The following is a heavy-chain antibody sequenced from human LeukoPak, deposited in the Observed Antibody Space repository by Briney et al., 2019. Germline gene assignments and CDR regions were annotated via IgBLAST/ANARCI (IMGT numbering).Heavy chain of an antibody. J-gene: IGHJ4*02. Sequence: SVKVSCKASGGTFSSYAISWVRQAPGQGLEWMGGIIPIFGTANYAQKLQGRVTITTDESTSTAYMELSSLRSEDTAVYYCAIIVGATNGVDYWGQGTPVTVSS. CDR3: AIIVGATNGVDY. CDR1: GGTFSSYA. V-gene: IGHV1-69*05. CDR2: IIPIFGTA. D-gene: IGHD1-26*01.